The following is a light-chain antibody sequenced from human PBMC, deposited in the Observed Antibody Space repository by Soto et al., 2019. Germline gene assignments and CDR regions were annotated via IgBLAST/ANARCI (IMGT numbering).Light chain of an antibody. CDR3: QQSNSFPLT. V-gene: IGKV1-12*01. Sequence: DIQMTQSPSSMSASVGDRVTITCRASQGISIWLAWYQRKPGKAPKILIYAASSLQSGVPSRFSGSGSGTDFTLTISSRQPEDFATYYCQQSNSFPLTFGGGTKVEIK. CDR2: AAS. CDR1: QGISIW. J-gene: IGKJ4*01.